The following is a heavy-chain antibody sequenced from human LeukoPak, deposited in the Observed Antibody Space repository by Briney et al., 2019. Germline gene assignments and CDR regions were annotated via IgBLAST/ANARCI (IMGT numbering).Heavy chain of an antibody. CDR3: AREFQDIVVVPAATYYYYYYMDV. V-gene: IGHV1-2*02. CDR2: INPNSGGT. J-gene: IGHJ6*03. D-gene: IGHD2-2*01. CDR1: GYTFTGYY. Sequence: ASVKVSCKASGYTFTGYYMHWVRQAPGQGLEWMGWINPNSGGTNYAQKFQGRVTITRNTSISIAYMELSSLRSEDTAVYYCAREFQDIVVVPAATYYYYYYMDVWGKGTTVTVSS.